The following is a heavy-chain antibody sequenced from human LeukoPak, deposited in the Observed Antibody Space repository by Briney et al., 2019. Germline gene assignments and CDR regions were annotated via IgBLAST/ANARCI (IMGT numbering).Heavy chain of an antibody. CDR3: AKHSSGWYRPFDY. Sequence: SGTLSLTCAVSGGPISSSNWWSWVRQPPGKGLEWIGEIYHSGSTNYNPSLKSRVTISVDKSKNQFSLKLSSVTAADTAVYYCAKHSSGWYRPFDYWGQGTLVTVSS. CDR1: GGPISSSNW. CDR2: IYHSGST. D-gene: IGHD6-19*01. V-gene: IGHV4-4*02. J-gene: IGHJ4*02.